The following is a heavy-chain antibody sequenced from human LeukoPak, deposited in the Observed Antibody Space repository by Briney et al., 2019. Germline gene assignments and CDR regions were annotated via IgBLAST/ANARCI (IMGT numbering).Heavy chain of an antibody. CDR1: GGSISSYY. D-gene: IGHD5-18*01. Sequence: SEALSLTCTVSGGSISSYYWSWIRQTAGKGQKWIGHIYTSGSTNYNPSLKSRVTMSVDTSKNQFSLKLSSVTAADTAVYYCARDAPRYSYGYGGRPSYFDYWGQGTLVTVSS. CDR3: ARDAPRYSYGYGGRPSYFDY. CDR2: IYTSGST. V-gene: IGHV4-4*07. J-gene: IGHJ4*02.